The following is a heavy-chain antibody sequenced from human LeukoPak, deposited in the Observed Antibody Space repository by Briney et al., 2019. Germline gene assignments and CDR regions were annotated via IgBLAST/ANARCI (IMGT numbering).Heavy chain of an antibody. V-gene: IGHV3-23*01. D-gene: IGHD3-22*01. CDR2: ISTSGDRT. CDR3: AKGGSGYFADL. CDR1: GFTFSTYA. Sequence: GGSLRLSCAASGFTFSTYAMTWVRQAPGKGLEWVSGISTSGDRTYYADSVKGRFTISRDNSKNTLYLQMNSLRAEDTALYYCAKGGSGYFADLWGQGTLVTVSS. J-gene: IGHJ5*02.